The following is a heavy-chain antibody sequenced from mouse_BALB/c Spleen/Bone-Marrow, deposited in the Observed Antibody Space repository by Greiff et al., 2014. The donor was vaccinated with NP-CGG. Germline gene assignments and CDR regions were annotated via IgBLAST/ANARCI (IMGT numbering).Heavy chain of an antibody. D-gene: IGHD2-1*01. V-gene: IGHV1-4*01. Sequence: QVQLKESGAELAKPGASVKMSCRASGYTFTTYTMHWVKQRPGRGLEWIGYINPSSGYTYYNQKFKDKATLTADKSSSAAYLQLSSLTSEDSAVSYCARVYGNYDAMDYWGQGTSVTVSS. CDR1: GYTFTTYT. J-gene: IGHJ4*01. CDR3: ARVYGNYDAMDY. CDR2: INPSSGYT.